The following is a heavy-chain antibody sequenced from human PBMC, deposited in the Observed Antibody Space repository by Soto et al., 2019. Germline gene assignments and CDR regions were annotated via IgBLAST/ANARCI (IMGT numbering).Heavy chain of an antibody. CDR3: ARGGAAYEV. D-gene: IGHD3-16*01. CDR1: GYIVTRSG. V-gene: IGHV1-18*01. J-gene: IGHJ3*01. Sequence: QVQLVQSGAEVKRPGATVKVSCKASGYIVTRSGINWLRQAPGQGLEWMGSISEYGDSNYSEKLQDRVSLTTDTYTNTAFMEPRSLGSDDTRVYYCARGGAAYEVWGHGTRITVSS. CDR2: ISEYGDS.